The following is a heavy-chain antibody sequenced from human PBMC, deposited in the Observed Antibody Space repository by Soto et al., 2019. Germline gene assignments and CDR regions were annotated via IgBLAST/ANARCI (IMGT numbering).Heavy chain of an antibody. CDR3: ARVGVGSYHFDF. Sequence: GGSLRLSCAASGFAFSSYWMHWVRQAPGKGLVWVSRINPDGRTTSYADSVRDRFTISRDNAHDTLYLQMNGLRTEDTAVYYCARVGVGSYHFDFWGQGTQVTVSS. V-gene: IGHV3-74*01. J-gene: IGHJ4*02. CDR1: GFAFSSYW. CDR2: INPDGRTT. D-gene: IGHD3-10*01.